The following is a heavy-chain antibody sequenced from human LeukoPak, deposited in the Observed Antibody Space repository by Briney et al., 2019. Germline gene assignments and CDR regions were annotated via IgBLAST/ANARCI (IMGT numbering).Heavy chain of an antibody. J-gene: IGHJ6*03. CDR2: IYYSGST. CDR1: GGSISSYY. Sequence: SETLSLTCTVSGGSISSYYWSWIRQPPGKGLEWIGYIYYSGSTNYNPSLKSRVTISVDTSKNQFSLKLRSVTAADTAVYYCARGRKHTVVVTSWYYYYMDVWGEGTTVTVSS. CDR3: ARGRKHTVVVTSWYYYYMDV. V-gene: IGHV4-59*12. D-gene: IGHD2-21*02.